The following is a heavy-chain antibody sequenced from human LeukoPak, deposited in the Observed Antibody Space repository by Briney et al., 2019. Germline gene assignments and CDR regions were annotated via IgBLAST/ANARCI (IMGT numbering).Heavy chain of an antibody. J-gene: IGHJ4*02. Sequence: PGGSLRLSCAASGFTFSSYEMNWVRQAPGKGLEWVSYISSSGSTIYYADSVKGRFTISRDNAKNSLYLQMNSLRAEDTAVYYCAREHCSSTSCYADYWGQGTLATVSS. V-gene: IGHV3-48*03. CDR1: GFTFSSYE. D-gene: IGHD2-2*01. CDR3: AREHCSSTSCYADY. CDR2: ISSSGSTI.